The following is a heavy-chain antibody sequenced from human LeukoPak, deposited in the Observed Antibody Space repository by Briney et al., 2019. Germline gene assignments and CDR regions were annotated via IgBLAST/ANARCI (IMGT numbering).Heavy chain of an antibody. CDR3: EVRGVVDY. V-gene: IGHV4-39*01. J-gene: IGHJ4*02. CDR1: GGSISSSSYY. Sequence: SETLTLTCTVSGGSISSSSYYWGWIRQPPGKGLEWIGSIYYSGSTYYNPSLKSRVTISVDTSKNQFSLKLSSVTAADTAVYYCEVRGVVDYWGQGTLVTVSS. CDR2: IYYSGST. D-gene: IGHD3-10*01.